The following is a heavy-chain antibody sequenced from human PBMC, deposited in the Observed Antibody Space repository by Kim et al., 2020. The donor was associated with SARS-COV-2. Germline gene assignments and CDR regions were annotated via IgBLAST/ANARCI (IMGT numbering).Heavy chain of an antibody. CDR3: ARDRLFRPEYCSGGSCYYPGGYDAFDI. V-gene: IGHV7-4-1*02. D-gene: IGHD2-15*01. Sequence: ASVKVSCKASGYTFTSYAMNWVRQAPGQGLEWMGWINTNTGNPTYAQGFTGRFVFSLDTSVSTAYLQISSLKAEDTAVYYCARDRLFRPEYCSGGSCYYPGGYDAFDIWGQGTMVTVSS. CDR2: INTNTGNP. CDR1: GYTFTSYA. J-gene: IGHJ3*02.